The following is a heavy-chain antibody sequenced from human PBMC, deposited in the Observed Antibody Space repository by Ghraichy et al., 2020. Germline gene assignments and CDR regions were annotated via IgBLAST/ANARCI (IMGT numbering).Heavy chain of an antibody. J-gene: IGHJ4*02. V-gene: IGHV4-4*07. Sequence: ESLNISCTVSGGSISSYYWSWIRQPAGKGLEWIGRIYTSGSTNYNPSLKSRVTMSVDTSKNQFSLKLSSVTAADTAVYYCARDLAYCGGDCYFFDYWGQGTLVTVSS. CDR3: ARDLAYCGGDCYFFDY. CDR1: GGSISSYY. CDR2: IYTSGST. D-gene: IGHD2-21*02.